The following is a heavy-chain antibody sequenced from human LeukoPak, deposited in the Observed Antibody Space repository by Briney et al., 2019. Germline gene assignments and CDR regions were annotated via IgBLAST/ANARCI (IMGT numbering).Heavy chain of an antibody. D-gene: IGHD2-15*01. CDR1: GGTFSSYA. CDR3: ARTTHCSGGSCYSGSYYGMDV. J-gene: IGHJ6*02. V-gene: IGHV1-69*04. CDR2: IIPILGIA. Sequence: GASVKVSCKASGGTFSSYAISWVRQAPGQGLEWMGRIIPILGIANYAQKFQGGVTITADKSTSTAYMELSSLRSEDTAVYYCARTTHCSGGSCYSGSYYGMDVWGQGTTVTVSS.